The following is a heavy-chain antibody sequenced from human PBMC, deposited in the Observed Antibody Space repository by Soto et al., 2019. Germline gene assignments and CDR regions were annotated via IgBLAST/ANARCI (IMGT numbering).Heavy chain of an antibody. Sequence: SETLSLTCTVSGGSISSSSYYWGWIRQPPGKGLEWIGSIYYSGSTYYNPSLKSRVTISVDTSKNQFSLKLSSVTAADTAVYYCARVVGATNYFDYWGQGTLVTVSS. CDR1: GGSISSSSYY. J-gene: IGHJ4*02. CDR3: ARVVGATNYFDY. V-gene: IGHV4-39*01. D-gene: IGHD1-26*01. CDR2: IYYSGST.